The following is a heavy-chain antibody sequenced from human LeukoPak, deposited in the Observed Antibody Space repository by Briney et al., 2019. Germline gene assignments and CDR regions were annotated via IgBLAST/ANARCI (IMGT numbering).Heavy chain of an antibody. CDR2: ISGSGGST. Sequence: GGSLRLSCAASGFTFSSYWMHWVRQAPGKGLEWVSAISGSGGSTYYADSVKGRFTISRDNSKNTLYLQMNSLRAEDTAVYYCAKGRHIVVVVDPIDYWGQGTLVTVSS. J-gene: IGHJ4*02. D-gene: IGHD2-15*01. V-gene: IGHV3-23*01. CDR3: AKGRHIVVVVDPIDY. CDR1: GFTFSSYW.